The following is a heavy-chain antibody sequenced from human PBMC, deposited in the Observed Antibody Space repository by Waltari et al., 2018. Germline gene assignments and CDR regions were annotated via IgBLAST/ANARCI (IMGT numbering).Heavy chain of an antibody. J-gene: IGHJ3*02. CDR2: IIPRFGTA. CDR1: GSTFSSYA. V-gene: IGHV1-69*08. CDR3: ARDPHDGSGSPIMGDAFDI. D-gene: IGHD3-10*01. Sequence: QVQLVQSGAEVKKPGSSVKVSCKASGSTFSSYAISWVRQAPGQGLEWMGRIIPRFGTANYGQKFQGRVTITADKSTSTAYMELSSLRSEDTAVYYCARDPHDGSGSPIMGDAFDIWGQGTMVTVSS.